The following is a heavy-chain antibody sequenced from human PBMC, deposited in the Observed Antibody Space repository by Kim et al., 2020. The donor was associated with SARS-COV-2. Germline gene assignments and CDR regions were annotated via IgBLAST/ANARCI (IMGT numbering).Heavy chain of an antibody. D-gene: IGHD2-21*01. CDR2: ISYDGSNK. CDR1: GFTFSSYA. V-gene: IGHV3-30*04. CDR3: ARDLGGDGYVPSPFDY. Sequence: GGSLRLSCAASGFTFSSYAMHWVRQAPGKGLEWVAVISYDGSNKYYADSVKGRFTISRDNSKNTLYLQMNSLRAEDTAVYYCARDLGGDGYVPSPFDYWGQGTLVTVSS. J-gene: IGHJ4*02.